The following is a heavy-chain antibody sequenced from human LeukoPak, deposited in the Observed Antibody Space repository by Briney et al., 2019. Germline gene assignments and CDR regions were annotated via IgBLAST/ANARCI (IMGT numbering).Heavy chain of an antibody. J-gene: IGHJ4*02. CDR3: ASSGSYRFDY. CDR1: GFIFSDYN. CDR2: ITASGTAM. Sequence: GGSLRLSCGASGFIFSDYNMVWVRQAPGKGLEWVSHITASGTAMFYADSVKGRFTISRDNAKNSLYLQMNSLRDEDTAVYYCASSGSYRFDYWGQGTLVTVSS. D-gene: IGHD1-26*01. V-gene: IGHV3-48*02.